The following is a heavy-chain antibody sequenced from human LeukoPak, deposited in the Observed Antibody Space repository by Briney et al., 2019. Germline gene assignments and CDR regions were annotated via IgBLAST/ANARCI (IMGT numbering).Heavy chain of an antibody. D-gene: IGHD3-10*01. CDR2: AYYRSQWYN. J-gene: IGHJ4*02. CDR3: AREEAGTYGFQY. Sequence: SQTLSLTCAIFGDSVSSNSGAWNWIRQPPSRGLEWLGRAYYRSQWYNDYAFSVKGRIAINADTSENHFSLQLNSVTPEDTAVYYCAREEAGTYGFQYWGQGTLVTVSS. V-gene: IGHV6-1*01. CDR1: GDSVSSNSGA.